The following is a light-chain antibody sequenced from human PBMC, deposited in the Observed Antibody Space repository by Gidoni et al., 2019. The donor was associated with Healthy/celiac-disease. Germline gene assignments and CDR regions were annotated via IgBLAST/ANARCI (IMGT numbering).Light chain of an antibody. Sequence: DIVMTQSPYSLSVSLGERATINCKSSQSVLYSSNNKNYLAWYQQKPGQPPKLLIYWASTRESGVPDRFSGSGSGADCTLTINSLQAEDVAVYYCQQYDNTPLTFGGGTKVEIK. CDR2: WAS. J-gene: IGKJ4*01. CDR3: QQYDNTPLT. V-gene: IGKV4-1*01. CDR1: QSVLYSSNNKNY.